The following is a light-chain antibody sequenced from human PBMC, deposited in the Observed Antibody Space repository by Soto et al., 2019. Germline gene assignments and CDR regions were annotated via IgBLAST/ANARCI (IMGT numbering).Light chain of an antibody. CDR1: QSISSW. CDR2: KAS. V-gene: IGKV1-5*03. CDR3: QQYNSYSQWT. J-gene: IGKJ1*01. Sequence: DIQMTQSPSTLSASVGDRVTITCRASQSISSWLAWYQQEPGKAPNLLIYKASTLESGVPSRFSGSGSETEFTLTISSLQPDDFATYYCQQYNSYSQWTFGQGTKVDIK.